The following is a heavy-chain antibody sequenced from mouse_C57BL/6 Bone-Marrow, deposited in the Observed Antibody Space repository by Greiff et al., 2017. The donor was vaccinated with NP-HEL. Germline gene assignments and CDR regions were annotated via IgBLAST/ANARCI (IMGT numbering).Heavy chain of an antibody. CDR1: GYTFTDYY. V-gene: IGHV1-62-2*01. CDR2: FYPGSGSI. Sequence: VQLQQSGAELVKPGASVKISCKASGYTFTDYYINWVKQRPGQGLEWIGWFYPGSGSIKYNEKFKDKATLTADKSSSTVYMELSRLTSEDSAVYFCARHEEDYGSSYGFDYWGQGTTLTVSS. J-gene: IGHJ2*01. D-gene: IGHD1-1*01. CDR3: ARHEEDYGSSYGFDY.